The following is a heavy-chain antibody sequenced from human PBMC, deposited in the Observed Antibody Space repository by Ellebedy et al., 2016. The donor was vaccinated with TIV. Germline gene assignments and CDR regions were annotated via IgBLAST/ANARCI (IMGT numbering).Heavy chain of an antibody. CDR1: GGSISGYY. J-gene: IGHJ4*02. D-gene: IGHD1-1*01. Sequence: MPSETLSLTCTVSGGSISGYYWSWIRQPPGKGLEWIGYISYSGSTNYNPSLKSRVTMSVDTSKNQFSLKLSSVTAADTAVYYCARDESRTGFDYWGQGTLVTVSS. CDR2: ISYSGST. CDR3: ARDESRTGFDY. V-gene: IGHV4-59*12.